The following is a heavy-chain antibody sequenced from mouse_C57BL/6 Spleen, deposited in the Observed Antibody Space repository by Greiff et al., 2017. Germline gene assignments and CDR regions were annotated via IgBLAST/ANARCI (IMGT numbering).Heavy chain of an antibody. V-gene: IGHV1-7*01. CDR2: INPSSGYT. Sequence: QVQLKQSGADLAKPGASVKLSCKASGYTFTSYWMHWVKQRPGQGLEWIGYINPSSGYTKYNQKFKDKVTLTADKSSSTAYMQLSSLTYEDSAVDYWARLELEWYFDYWGKGTTLTVSS. J-gene: IGHJ2*01. D-gene: IGHD4-1*01. CDR1: GYTFTSYW. CDR3: ARLELEWYFDY.